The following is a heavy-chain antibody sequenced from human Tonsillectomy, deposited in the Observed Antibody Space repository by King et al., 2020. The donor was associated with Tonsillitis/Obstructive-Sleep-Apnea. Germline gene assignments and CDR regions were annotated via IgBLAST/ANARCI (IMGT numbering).Heavy chain of an antibody. CDR2: ISSRSSYI. D-gene: IGHD2-8*01. Sequence: VQLVESGGDLVKPGGSLRLSCAASGFTFSDYYMSWIRQAPGKGLEWVSYISSRSSYINYADSVKGRLTISRDNAKNSLYLQMNSLRAEDTAVYYCARSLGDCTNGVCYNYFDYWGQGTLVTVSS. V-gene: IGHV3-11*05. CDR3: ARSLGDCTNGVCYNYFDY. CDR1: GFTFSDYY. J-gene: IGHJ4*02.